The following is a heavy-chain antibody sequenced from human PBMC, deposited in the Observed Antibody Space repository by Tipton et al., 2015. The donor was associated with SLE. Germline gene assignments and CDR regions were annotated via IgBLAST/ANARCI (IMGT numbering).Heavy chain of an antibody. D-gene: IGHD3-16*01. J-gene: IGHJ5*02. Sequence: TLSLTCIVSGGSITTRSYYWGWIRQPPGKGLEWIASISYSGATYYNPSLKSRVTMSVDVSKNQFSLKLSSVTAADTAVYYCARDLRAIGDRFDPWGQGALVTVSS. CDR2: ISYSGAT. CDR3: ARDLRAIGDRFDP. CDR1: GGSITTRSYY. V-gene: IGHV4-39*07.